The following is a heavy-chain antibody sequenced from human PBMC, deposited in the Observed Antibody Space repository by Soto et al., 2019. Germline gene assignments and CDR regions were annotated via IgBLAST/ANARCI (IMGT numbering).Heavy chain of an antibody. D-gene: IGHD3-22*01. CDR3: AREGFDSSGYYRGLDY. J-gene: IGHJ4*02. CDR2: ISSSSSYI. Sequence: GGSLRLSCAASGFTFSSYSMNWVRQAPGKGLEWVSSISSSSSYIYYADSVKGRFTISRDNAKNSLYLQMNSLRAEDTAVYYCAREGFDSSGYYRGLDYWAQGTLVNVSS. V-gene: IGHV3-21*01. CDR1: GFTFSSYS.